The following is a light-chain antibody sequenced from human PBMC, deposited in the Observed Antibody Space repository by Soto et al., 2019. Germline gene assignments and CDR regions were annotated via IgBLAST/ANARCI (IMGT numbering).Light chain of an antibody. CDR2: VAS. Sequence: EIVMTQSPATLSVSPGDRATLSCRASQSVSSNLAWYQQKPGQAPRLLIYVASTRATGIPARFSGSGSGTEFTLTISSLQSEDFAIYFCQQYNNWPPDRTFGQGTKVEIK. J-gene: IGKJ1*01. CDR3: QQYNNWPPDRT. CDR1: QSVSSN. V-gene: IGKV3-15*01.